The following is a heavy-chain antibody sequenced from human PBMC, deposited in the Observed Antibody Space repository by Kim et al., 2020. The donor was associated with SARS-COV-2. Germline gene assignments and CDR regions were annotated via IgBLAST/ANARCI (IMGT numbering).Heavy chain of an antibody. D-gene: IGHD1-26*01. V-gene: IGHV3-64*01. J-gene: IGHJ4*02. CDR2: ISSNGGST. CDR1: GFTFSSYA. CDR3: ARARGRELNQYYFDY. Sequence: GGSLRLSCAASGFTFSSYAMHWVRQAPGKGLEYVSAISSNGGSTYYANSVKGRFTISRDNSKNTLYLQMGSLRAEDMAVYYCARARGRELNQYYFDYWGQGTLVTVSS.